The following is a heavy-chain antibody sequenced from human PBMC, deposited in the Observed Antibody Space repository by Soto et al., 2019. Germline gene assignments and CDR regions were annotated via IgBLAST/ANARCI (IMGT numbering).Heavy chain of an antibody. V-gene: IGHV3-30-3*01. CDR3: ARPPDPGFNWFDP. CDR1: GFTFSSYA. Sequence: GGSLRLSCAASGFTFSSYAMHWVRQAPGKGLEWVAVISYDGSNKYYADSVKGRFTISRDNSKNTLYLQMNSLRAEDTAVYYCARPPDPGFNWFDPWGQGTLVTVS. CDR2: ISYDGSNK. J-gene: IGHJ5*02.